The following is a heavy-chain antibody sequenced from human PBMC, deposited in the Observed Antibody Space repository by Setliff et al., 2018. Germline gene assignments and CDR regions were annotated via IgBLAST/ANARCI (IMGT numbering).Heavy chain of an antibody. CDR2: IETDGRST. CDR3: AGGRGWRFDD. CDR1: GFSFSSYL. D-gene: IGHD6-19*01. J-gene: IGHJ4*02. V-gene: IGHV3-74*01. Sequence: PGGSLRLSCAASGFSFSSYLMHWVRQGQGKGLVWVSAIETDGRSTSYADSVRGRFTISRDNAKNSLYLQMNSLRGEDTAVYYCAGGRGWRFDDWGQGTLVTVSS.